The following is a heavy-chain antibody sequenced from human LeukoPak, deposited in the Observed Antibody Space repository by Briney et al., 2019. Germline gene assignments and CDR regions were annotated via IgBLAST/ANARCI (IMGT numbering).Heavy chain of an antibody. D-gene: IGHD6-19*01. CDR3: ARDLHHSGWYAFDI. CDR1: GFTVSSNY. J-gene: IGHJ3*02. V-gene: IGHV3-53*01. Sequence: PGGSLRLSCAASGFTVSSNYMSWVRQAPGKGLEWVSVIYSGGSTYYADSVKGRFTISRDNSKNTLYLQMNSLRAEDTAVYYCARDLHHSGWYAFDIWGQGTMVTVSS. CDR2: IYSGGST.